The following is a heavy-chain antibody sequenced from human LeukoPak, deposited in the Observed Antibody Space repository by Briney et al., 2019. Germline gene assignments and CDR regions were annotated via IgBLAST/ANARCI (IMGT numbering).Heavy chain of an antibody. CDR3: ARDRSYCSGGSCSYYFDY. J-gene: IGHJ4*02. CDR2: IYYSGST. CDR1: GGSISSGGYS. Sequence: SQTLSLTCAVSGGSISSGGYSWSWIRQPPGKGLEWIGYIYYSGSTYYNPSLKSRVTISVDTSKNQFSLKLSSVTAADTAVYYCARDRSYCSGGSCSYYFDYWGQGTLVTVSS. V-gene: IGHV4-30-4*07. D-gene: IGHD2-15*01.